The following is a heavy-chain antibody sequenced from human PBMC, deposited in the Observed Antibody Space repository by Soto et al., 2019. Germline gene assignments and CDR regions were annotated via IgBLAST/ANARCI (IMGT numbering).Heavy chain of an antibody. CDR1: GGSIISYY. Sequence: PSETLSLTCTVSGGSIISYYWSWIRQPPGKGLEWIGYIYYSGSTNYNPSLKSRVTISVDTSKNQFSLKLSSVTAADTAVYYCARDPYGDYGGGFAPWGQETLVXVPS. D-gene: IGHD4-17*01. CDR2: IYYSGST. J-gene: IGHJ5*01. CDR3: ARDPYGDYGGGFAP. V-gene: IGHV4-59*01.